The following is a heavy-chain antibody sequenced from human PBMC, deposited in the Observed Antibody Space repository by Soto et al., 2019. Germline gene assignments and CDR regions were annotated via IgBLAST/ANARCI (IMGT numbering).Heavy chain of an antibody. CDR2: IYYSGST. CDR1: GGSISSSSYY. D-gene: IGHD3-10*01. V-gene: IGHV4-39*01. Sequence: SETLSLTCTVSGGSISSSSYYWGWIRQPPGKGLEWIGSIYYSGSTYYNPSLKSRVTISVDTSKNQFSLKLSSVTAADTAVYYCARRRELLWFGESTGWFDPWGQGTLVTVSS. J-gene: IGHJ5*02. CDR3: ARRRELLWFGESTGWFDP.